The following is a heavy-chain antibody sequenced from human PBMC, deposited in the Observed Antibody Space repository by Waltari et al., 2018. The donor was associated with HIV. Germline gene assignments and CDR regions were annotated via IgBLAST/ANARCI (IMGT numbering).Heavy chain of an antibody. V-gene: IGHV1-18*01. J-gene: IGHJ2*01. Sequence: QVQLVQSGAEVKKPGASVKVSCKASGYTFTSYGISWVRQAPGQGLEWMGWISAYNGNTNYAQKLQGRVTMTTDTSTSTAYMELRSLRSDDTAVYYCARRSLGAYCGGDCYSGDWYFDLWGRGTLVTVSS. CDR2: ISAYNGNT. D-gene: IGHD2-21*02. CDR1: GYTFTSYG. CDR3: ARRSLGAYCGGDCYSGDWYFDL.